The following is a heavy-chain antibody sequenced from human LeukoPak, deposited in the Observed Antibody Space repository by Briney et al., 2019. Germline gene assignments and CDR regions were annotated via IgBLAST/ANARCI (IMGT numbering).Heavy chain of an antibody. D-gene: IGHD3-10*01. Sequence: ASVKVSCKASGYTFTSYGISWVRQAPGQGLEWMGLISAYNGNTNYAQKLQGRVTMTTDTSTSTAYMELRSLRSDDTAVYYCAGVTMVRGVIPNWFDSWGQGTLATVSS. V-gene: IGHV1-18*01. CDR1: GYTFTSYG. J-gene: IGHJ5*01. CDR2: ISAYNGNT. CDR3: AGVTMVRGVIPNWFDS.